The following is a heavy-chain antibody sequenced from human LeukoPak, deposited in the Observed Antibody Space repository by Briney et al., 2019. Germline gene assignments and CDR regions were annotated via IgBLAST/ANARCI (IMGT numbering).Heavy chain of an antibody. Sequence: GGSLRLSCSASGFTFSSYAMHWVRQAPGKGLEYVSAISSNGGSTYYADSVKGRFTISRDNSKNTLYLQMCSLRAEDTAVYYCVKEYYDFWSGYFGSDYWGQGTLVTVSS. V-gene: IGHV3-64D*09. D-gene: IGHD3-3*01. CDR1: GFTFSSYA. J-gene: IGHJ4*02. CDR2: ISSNGGST. CDR3: VKEYYDFWSGYFGSDY.